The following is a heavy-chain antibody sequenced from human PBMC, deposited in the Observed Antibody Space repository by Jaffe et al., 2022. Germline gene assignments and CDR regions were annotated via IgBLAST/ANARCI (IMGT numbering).Heavy chain of an antibody. CDR3: TRGLEGYDLYYYYYMDV. D-gene: IGHD5-12*01. V-gene: IGHV3-49*04. CDR1: GFTFGDYA. CDR2: IRSKAYGGTT. Sequence: EVQLVESGGGLVQPGRSLRLSCTASGFTFGDYAMSWVRQAPGKGLEWVGFIRSKAYGGTTEYAASVKGRFTISRDDSKSIAYLQMNSLKTEDTAVYYCTRGLEGYDLYYYYYMDVWGKGTTVTVSS. J-gene: IGHJ6*03.